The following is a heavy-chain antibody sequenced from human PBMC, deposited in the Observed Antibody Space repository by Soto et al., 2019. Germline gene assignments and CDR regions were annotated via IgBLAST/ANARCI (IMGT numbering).Heavy chain of an antibody. CDR1: GFTFSSYS. CDR3: ARDRMATTYYYYGMDV. V-gene: IGHV3-21*01. CDR2: ISSSSSYI. Sequence: GGSLRLSCAASGFTFSSYSMNWVRQAPGKGLEWVSSISSSSSYIYYADSVKGRFTISRDNAKNSLYLQMNSLRAEDTAVYYCARDRMATTYYYYGMDVWGQGTTVPVSS. D-gene: IGHD5-12*01. J-gene: IGHJ6*02.